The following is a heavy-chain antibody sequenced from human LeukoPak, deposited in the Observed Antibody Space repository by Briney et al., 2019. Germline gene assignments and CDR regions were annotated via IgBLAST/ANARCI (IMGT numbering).Heavy chain of an antibody. CDR1: GGSFSGYY. CDR3: ARIGYSSSDAFDI. D-gene: IGHD6-6*01. CDR2: INHSGST. V-gene: IGHV4-34*01. Sequence: PSETLSLTCAVYGGSFSGYYWSWIRQPLGKGLEWIGEINHSGSTNYNPSLKSRVTISVDTSKNQFSLKLSSVTAADTAVYYCARIGYSSSDAFDIWGQGTMVTVSS. J-gene: IGHJ3*02.